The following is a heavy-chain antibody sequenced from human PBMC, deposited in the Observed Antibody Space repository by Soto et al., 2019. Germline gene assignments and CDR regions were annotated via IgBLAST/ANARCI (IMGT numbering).Heavy chain of an antibody. Sequence: ASVKVSCKASGGTFSSYAISWVRQAPGQGLEWMGGIIPIFGTANYAQKFQGRVTITADESTSTAYMELSSLRSEDTAVYYCAREAPSPYYFDYWGQGTLVTVSS. CDR2: IIPIFGTA. J-gene: IGHJ4*02. CDR1: GGTFSSYA. CDR3: AREAPSPYYFDY. V-gene: IGHV1-69*13.